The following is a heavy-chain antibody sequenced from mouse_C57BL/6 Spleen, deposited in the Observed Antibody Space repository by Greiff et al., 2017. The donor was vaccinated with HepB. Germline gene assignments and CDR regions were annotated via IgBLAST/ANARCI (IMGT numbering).Heavy chain of an antibody. D-gene: IGHD5-2*01. CDR2: IDPSDSYT. CDR1: GYTFTSYW. J-gene: IGHJ1*03. Sequence: QVQLQQPGAELVRPVTSVKLSCKASGYTFTSYWMHWVKQRPGQGLEWIGVIDPSDSYTNYNQKFKGKATLTVDTSSSTAYMQLSSLTSEDSAVYYCARSEYYGYFDVWGTGTTVTVSS. V-gene: IGHV1-59*01. CDR3: ARSEYYGYFDV.